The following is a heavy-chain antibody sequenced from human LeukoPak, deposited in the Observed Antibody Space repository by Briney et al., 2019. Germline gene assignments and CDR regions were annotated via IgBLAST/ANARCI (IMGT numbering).Heavy chain of an antibody. CDR2: ISSSSSYI. J-gene: IGHJ3*02. D-gene: IGHD5-18*01. CDR1: GFAFSSYS. V-gene: IGHV3-21*01. CDR3: ARRCYSDDAFDI. Sequence: GGSLRLSCAASGFAFSSYSMNWVRQAPGEGLEWVSSISSSSSYIYYADSVKGRFTISRDNAKNSLYLQMNSLRAEDTAVYYCARRCYSDDAFDIWGQGTMVTVSS.